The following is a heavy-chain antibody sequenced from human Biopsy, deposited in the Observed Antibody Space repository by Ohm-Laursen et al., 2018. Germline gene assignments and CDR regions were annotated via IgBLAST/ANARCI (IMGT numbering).Heavy chain of an antibody. CDR2: IIPIFGTA. CDR3: ARDRSSGSYSPSDY. CDR1: GYNFGNYY. Sequence: SVKVSCKASGYNFGNYYINWVRKVPGQGLEWMGGIIPIFGTAEYAQNFQGRLTITADESTSTSYMDLISLRSEDTAVYYCARDRSSGSYSPSDYWGQGTLVTVSS. J-gene: IGHJ4*02. D-gene: IGHD1-26*01. V-gene: IGHV1-69*13.